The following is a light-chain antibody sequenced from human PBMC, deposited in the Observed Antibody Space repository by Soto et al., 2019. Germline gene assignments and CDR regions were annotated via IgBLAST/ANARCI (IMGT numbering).Light chain of an antibody. CDR2: AAS. CDR3: QQLVSYPQ. Sequence: DIQLTQSPSFLSASIGDRVTITCRASQVIGIYLAWYQQKPGKAPNLLISAASTLQSGVPSRFSGSGSVTECTLTISSLQPEDFATYYCQQLVSYPQFGGGTKVEIK. J-gene: IGKJ4*02. V-gene: IGKV1-9*01. CDR1: QVIGIY.